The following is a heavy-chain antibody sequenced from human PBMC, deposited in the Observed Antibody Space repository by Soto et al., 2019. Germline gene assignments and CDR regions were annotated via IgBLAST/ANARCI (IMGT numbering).Heavy chain of an antibody. Sequence: SETLSLTCTVSGGSISSSSYYWGWIRQPPGKGLEWIGSIYYSGSTYYNPSLKSRVTISVDTSKNQFSLKLSSVTAADTAVYYCARTYSGSYLDWFDPWGQGTLVTVSS. CDR3: ARTYSGSYLDWFDP. CDR1: GGSISSSSYY. V-gene: IGHV4-39*01. CDR2: IYYSGST. J-gene: IGHJ5*02. D-gene: IGHD1-26*01.